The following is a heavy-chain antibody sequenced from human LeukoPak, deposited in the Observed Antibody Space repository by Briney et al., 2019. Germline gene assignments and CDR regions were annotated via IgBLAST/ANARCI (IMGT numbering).Heavy chain of an antibody. V-gene: IGHV3-21*01. CDR1: GFTFSNAW. J-gene: IGHJ4*02. Sequence: GGSLRLSCAASGFTFSNAWMSWVRQAPGKGLEWVSSISSSSSYIYYADSVKGRFTISRDNAKNSLYLQMNSLRAEDTAVYYCARDQDYVWGSYPVDYWGQGTLVTVSS. CDR2: ISSSSSYI. CDR3: ARDQDYVWGSYPVDY. D-gene: IGHD3-16*01.